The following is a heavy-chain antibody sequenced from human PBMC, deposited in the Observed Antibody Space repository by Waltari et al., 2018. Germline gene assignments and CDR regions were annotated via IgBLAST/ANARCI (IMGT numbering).Heavy chain of an antibody. Sequence: EVQLVESGGCLVQPGGSLSISCEASGFSFRSYGMNWVRQAPGKGLEWVAHISGGGYPIYYADSVKGRFTISRDNAKNSLFLQMNGLRAEDTAVYYCAPMGASRLTWTDWGQGTLVTVSS. D-gene: IGHD1-26*01. CDR3: APMGASRLTWTD. CDR2: ISGGGYPI. CDR1: GFSFRSYG. V-gene: IGHV3-48*03. J-gene: IGHJ4*02.